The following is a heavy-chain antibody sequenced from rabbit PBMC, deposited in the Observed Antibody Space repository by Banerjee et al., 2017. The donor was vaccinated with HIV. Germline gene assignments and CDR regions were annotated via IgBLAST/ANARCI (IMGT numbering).Heavy chain of an antibody. Sequence: QEQLVESGGGLVKPGASLTLTCKASGIDFTSYYDMCWVRQAPGKGLEWIACINAVTGKAVYASWAKGRFTFSKTSSTTVTLQMTSLTAADTATYFCARDLPGVVGWNFGWWGPGTLVTVS. D-gene: IGHD4-1*01. CDR2: INAVTGKA. J-gene: IGHJ6*01. CDR3: ARDLPGVVGWNFGW. V-gene: IGHV1S45*01. CDR1: GIDFTSYYD.